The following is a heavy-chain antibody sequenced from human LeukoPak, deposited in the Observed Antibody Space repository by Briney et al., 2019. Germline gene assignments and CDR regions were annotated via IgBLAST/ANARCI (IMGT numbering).Heavy chain of an antibody. J-gene: IGHJ6*03. CDR1: GFTFSSYA. D-gene: IGHD3-16*01. V-gene: IGHV3-7*01. CDR3: YVHHYYYYMDV. Sequence: GGSLRLSCAASGFTFSSYAMSWVRQAPGKGLEWVANIRGDGSLIYYMDSVKGRFTISRDNAKNSMYLQMNSLSAEDTAVYYCYVHHYYYYMDVWGKGTTVTVSS. CDR2: IRGDGSLI.